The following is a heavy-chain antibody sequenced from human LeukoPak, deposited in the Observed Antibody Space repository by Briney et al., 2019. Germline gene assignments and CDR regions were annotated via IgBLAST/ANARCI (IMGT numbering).Heavy chain of an antibody. CDR2: IYYSGNT. J-gene: IGHJ4*02. D-gene: IGHD1-1*01. CDR3: SRQGTLAIDY. V-gene: IGHV4-39*01. Sequence: SETLSLTCTVSGGSISTYYWGWIRQPPGKGLEWIGSIYYSGNTYYNPSLKSRVTISVDTSKNQFSLKLSSVTAADTALYYCSRQGTLAIDYWGQGTLVTVSS. CDR1: GGSISTYY.